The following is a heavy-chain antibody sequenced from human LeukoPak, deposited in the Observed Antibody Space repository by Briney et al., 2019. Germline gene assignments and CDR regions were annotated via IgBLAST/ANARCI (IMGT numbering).Heavy chain of an antibody. CDR1: GFTFSSYA. CDR2: ISYDGSNK. D-gene: IGHD6-13*01. CDR3: ASGYSSSWSPDY. J-gene: IGHJ4*02. Sequence: GGSLRLSCAASGFTFSSYAMHWVRQAPGKGLEWVAVISYDGSNKYYADSVKGRFTISRDNSKNTLYLQMNSLRAEDTAVYYCASGYSSSWSPDYWGQGTLVTVSS. V-gene: IGHV3-30-3*01.